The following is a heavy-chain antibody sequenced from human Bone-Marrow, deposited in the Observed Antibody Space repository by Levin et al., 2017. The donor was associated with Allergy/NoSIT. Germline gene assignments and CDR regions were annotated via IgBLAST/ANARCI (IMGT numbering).Heavy chain of an antibody. CDR2: IGWNGNVL. CDR3: ATDYRIGTVAGAFRV. Sequence: LSLTCAVSGFTFDDSVMHWVRQAPGKGLEWVSGIGWNGNVLGYSDSVRGRFTISRDNAKMSLYLQMNSLRSEDTALYYCATDYRIGTVAGAFRVWGRGTSVSVSS. CDR1: GFTFDDSV. V-gene: IGHV3-9*01. J-gene: IGHJ3*01. D-gene: IGHD1-26*01.